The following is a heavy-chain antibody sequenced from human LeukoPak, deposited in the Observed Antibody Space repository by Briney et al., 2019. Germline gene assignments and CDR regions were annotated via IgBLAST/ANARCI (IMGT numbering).Heavy chain of an antibody. V-gene: IGHV1-24*01. CDR3: ATVAAAGAYRFDY. Sequence: WASVKVSCKVSGYTLTELSMHWVRQAPGKGLEWIGGFDPEDGETIYAQKFQGRVTMTEDTSTDTAYMELSSLRSEDTAVHYCATVAAAGAYRFDYWGQGTLVTVSS. J-gene: IGHJ4*02. CDR2: FDPEDGET. CDR1: GYTLTELS. D-gene: IGHD6-13*01.